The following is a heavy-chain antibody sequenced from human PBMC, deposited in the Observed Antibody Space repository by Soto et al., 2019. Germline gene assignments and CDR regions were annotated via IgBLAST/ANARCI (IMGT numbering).Heavy chain of an antibody. CDR3: ARVIGWEQTTGKFDY. Sequence: QVQLQQWGAGLLKPSETLSLTCAVYGGSFSGYYWSWIRQPPGKGLEWIGEINHSGSTNYNPSLKIRVTISVDTSKNQFALKLSSVTAADTAVYYCARVIGWEQTTGKFDYWGQGTLVTVSS. J-gene: IGHJ4*02. D-gene: IGHD1-26*01. V-gene: IGHV4-34*01. CDR1: GGSFSGYY. CDR2: INHSGST.